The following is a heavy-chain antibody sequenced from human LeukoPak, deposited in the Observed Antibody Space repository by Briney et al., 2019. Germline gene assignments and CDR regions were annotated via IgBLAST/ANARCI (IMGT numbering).Heavy chain of an antibody. V-gene: IGHV3-66*04. Sequence: GGSLRLSCAASGFTVSSNYMSWVRQAPGKGLEWVSVIYSGGIYNDGTTNYGDSVKGRFTISRDNSKNTLYLQMNSLRAEDTAVYYCARRELLGYSYGLRTFNIWGQATTVTVSS. D-gene: IGHD5-18*01. J-gene: IGHJ3*02. CDR1: GFTVSSNY. CDR2: IYSGGIYNDGTT. CDR3: ARRELLGYSYGLRTFNI.